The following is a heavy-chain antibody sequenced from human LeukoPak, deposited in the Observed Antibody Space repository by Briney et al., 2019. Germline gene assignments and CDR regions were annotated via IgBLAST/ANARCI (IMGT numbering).Heavy chain of an antibody. CDR1: GSTFSSYA. Sequence: GGSLRLSCAASGSTFSSYAMTWVRQAPGMGLEWVSTISGGGGSTYYADSVKGRFTISRDNSKNTLYLQMNNLRAEDTAVYYCAKDHRVGQLLLLPWGQGTLVTVSS. CDR2: ISGGGGST. CDR3: AKDHRVGQLLLLP. D-gene: IGHD2-15*01. V-gene: IGHV3-23*01. J-gene: IGHJ4*02.